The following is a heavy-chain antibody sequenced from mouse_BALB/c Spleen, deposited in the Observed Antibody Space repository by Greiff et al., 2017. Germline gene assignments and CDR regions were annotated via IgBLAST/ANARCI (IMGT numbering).Heavy chain of an antibody. D-gene: IGHD1-3*01. CDR2: IYPGDGDT. CDR1: GYAFSSYW. V-gene: IGHV1-80*01. Sequence: QVQLQQSGAELVRPGSSVKISCKASGYAFSSYWMNWVKQRPGQGLEWIGQIYPGDGDTNYNGKFKGKATLTADKSSSTAYMQLSSLTSEDSAVYFCARRGVELDYAMDYWGQGTSVTVSS. J-gene: IGHJ4*01. CDR3: ARRGVELDYAMDY.